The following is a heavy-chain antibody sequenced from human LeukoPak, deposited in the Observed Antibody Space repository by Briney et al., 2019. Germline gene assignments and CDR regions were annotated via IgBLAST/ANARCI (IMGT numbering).Heavy chain of an antibody. CDR2: ISSSSSYI. CDR1: GFTFSSYS. Sequence: PGGSLRLSCAASGFTFSSYSMNWVRQAPGKGLEWVSSISSSSSYIYYADSVKGRFTISRDNAKNSLYLQMNSLRAEDTALYYCARGGLVRGSLNSLTGFDIWGQGTMVTVSS. D-gene: IGHD3-10*01. J-gene: IGHJ3*02. CDR3: ARGGLVRGSLNSLTGFDI. V-gene: IGHV3-21*01.